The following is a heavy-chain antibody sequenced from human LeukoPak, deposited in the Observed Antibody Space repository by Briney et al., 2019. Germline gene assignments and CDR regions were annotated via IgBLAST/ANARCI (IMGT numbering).Heavy chain of an antibody. CDR3: ARASSKQLAGYLPDGFDI. Sequence: GRSLRISCAASGFTFSSYGMHWVRQAPGKGLEWVSSISSSGTYVYYADSVKGRFTVSRDNAKNSLSLQMNSLRADDAAVYYCARASSKQLAGYLPDGFDIWGQGTMVTVSS. CDR1: GFTFSSYG. CDR2: ISSSGTYV. J-gene: IGHJ3*02. V-gene: IGHV3-21*01. D-gene: IGHD3-9*01.